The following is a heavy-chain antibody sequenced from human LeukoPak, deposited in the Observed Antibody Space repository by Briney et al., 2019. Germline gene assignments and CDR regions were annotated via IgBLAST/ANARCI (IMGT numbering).Heavy chain of an antibody. D-gene: IGHD6-19*01. CDR1: GFSFSHSA. CDR2: MSYDGSNQ. Sequence: PGGSLRLSCAASGFSFSHSAMHWVRQAPGKGLEWVAAMSYDGSNQQYADSVKGRFTISRDNSKNILYLEMNSLRGEDTAFYYCARDDGSSGWSVKWFDPWGQGTLVTVSS. V-gene: IGHV3-30*04. CDR3: ARDDGSSGWSVKWFDP. J-gene: IGHJ5*02.